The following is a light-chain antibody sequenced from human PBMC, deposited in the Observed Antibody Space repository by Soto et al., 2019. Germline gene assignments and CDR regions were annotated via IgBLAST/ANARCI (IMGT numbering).Light chain of an antibody. J-gene: IGLJ1*01. V-gene: IGLV1-51*01. CDR1: SSNIGNNF. CDR3: GTWDSSLSAGL. Sequence: QSVLTQPPSVSAAPGQKVTISCSGSSSNIGNNFVSWYQQLPGTAPKLLIYDNDKRPSGIPDRFSASKSATSAALDITGLQTGDEADYFCGTWDSSLSAGLFGTGTKLTVL. CDR2: DND.